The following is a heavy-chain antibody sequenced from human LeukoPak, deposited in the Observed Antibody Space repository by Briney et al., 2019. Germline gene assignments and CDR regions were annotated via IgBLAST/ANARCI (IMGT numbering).Heavy chain of an antibody. J-gene: IGHJ4*02. D-gene: IGHD6-13*01. CDR3: AKNHYSSSRDYFDY. Sequence: GSLRLSCAASGFTFSSYAMSWVRQAPVKGLEWVSAISGSGYSPNYADSVKGRFTISRDNSKNTLYLQMNNLRAEDTAIYYCAKNHYSSSRDYFDYWGQGTLVTVSS. CDR1: GFTFSSYA. CDR2: ISGSGYSP. V-gene: IGHV3-23*01.